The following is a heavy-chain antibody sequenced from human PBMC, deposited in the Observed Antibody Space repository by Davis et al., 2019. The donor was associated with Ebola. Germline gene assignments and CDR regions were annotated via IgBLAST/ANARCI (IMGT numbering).Heavy chain of an antibody. CDR1: GFTFRSYA. CDR2: ISGSGGST. D-gene: IGHD3-3*01. J-gene: IGHJ6*04. V-gene: IGHV3-23*01. CDR3: AKSGLSFGVVKYHYGMDV. Sequence: GESLKISCAASGFTFRSYAMSWVRPAPGKGLEWVSAISGSGGSTYYADSVKGRFTISRDNSKKTLYLQMNSLRAEDTAVYYCAKSGLSFGVVKYHYGMDVWGKGTTVTVSS.